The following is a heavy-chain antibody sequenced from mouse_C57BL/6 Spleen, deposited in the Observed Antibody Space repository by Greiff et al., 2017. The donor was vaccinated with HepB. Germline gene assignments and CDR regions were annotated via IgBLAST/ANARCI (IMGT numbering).Heavy chain of an antibody. J-gene: IGHJ4*01. Sequence: EVQLQESGPGLVKPSQSLSLTCSVTGYSITSGYYWNWIRQFPGNKLEWMGYISYDGSNNYNPSLKNRISITRDTSKNQFFLKLNSVTTEDTATYYCASPSYYYGSSPYAMDDWGQGTAVTVSS. V-gene: IGHV3-6*01. CDR2: ISYDGSN. CDR1: GYSITSGYY. CDR3: ASPSYYYGSSPYAMDD. D-gene: IGHD1-1*01.